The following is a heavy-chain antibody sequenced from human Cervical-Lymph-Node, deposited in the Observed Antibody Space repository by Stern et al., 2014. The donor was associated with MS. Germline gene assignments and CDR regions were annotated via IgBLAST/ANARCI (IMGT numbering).Heavy chain of an antibody. Sequence: QVQLGQSGAEVTKPGASVKLSCEASGYTFNRYYIHWVRQDPGQGLEWMGMINPSGGSTNYAQKFQDRVTMTRDTSTSTVYMGLSSLRSDDTATYYCARDAHGDSFDYWGQGSLVTVSS. CDR1: GYTFNRYY. CDR3: ARDAHGDSFDY. V-gene: IGHV1-46*02. D-gene: IGHD4-17*01. CDR2: INPSGGST. J-gene: IGHJ4*02.